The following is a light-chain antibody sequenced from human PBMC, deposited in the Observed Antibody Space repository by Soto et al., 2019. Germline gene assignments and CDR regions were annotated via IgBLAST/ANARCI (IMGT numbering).Light chain of an antibody. CDR1: QDISNY. Sequence: DIHMTPSPSSLSASVGDRVTITCQASQDISNYLNWYQQKPGKAPMLLISDASNLETGVPSRFSGSGSGTDFTFTISSLQPEEIATYFCQQCDDLPLTFGGGTKVEI. CDR2: DAS. V-gene: IGKV1-33*01. CDR3: QQCDDLPLT. J-gene: IGKJ4*01.